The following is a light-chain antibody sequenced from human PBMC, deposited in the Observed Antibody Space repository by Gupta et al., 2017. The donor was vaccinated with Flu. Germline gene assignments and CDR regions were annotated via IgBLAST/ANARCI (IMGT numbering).Light chain of an antibody. CDR3: QQSYRTPLS. CDR2: AAS. V-gene: IGKV1-39*01. Sequence: PSSLSASVGDRVTITCRASQSISSYLNWYQQKPGKAPKLLIYAASSLQSGVPSRFSGSGSGTDFTLTISSLQPEDFATYYCQQSYRTPLSFGGGTKVEIK. CDR1: QSISSY. J-gene: IGKJ4*01.